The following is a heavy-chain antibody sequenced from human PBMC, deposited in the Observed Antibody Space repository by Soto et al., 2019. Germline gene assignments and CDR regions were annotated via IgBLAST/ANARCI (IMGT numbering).Heavy chain of an antibody. V-gene: IGHV3-23*01. D-gene: IGHD6-19*01. Sequence: GSLRLSCAASGFPFGENAMSWVRQAPGKGLEWVSGISDSGATTYYADSVRGRFTISRDNSKNTLYLQMRSLRAEDSASYYCAKEDTSSGSLDYWGQGALVTVSS. CDR1: GFPFGENA. CDR3: AKEDTSSGSLDY. CDR2: ISDSGATT. J-gene: IGHJ4*02.